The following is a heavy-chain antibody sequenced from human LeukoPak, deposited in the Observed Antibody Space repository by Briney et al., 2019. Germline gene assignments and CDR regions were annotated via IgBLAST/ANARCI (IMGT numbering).Heavy chain of an antibody. V-gene: IGHV4-59*01. D-gene: IGHD1-26*01. Sequence: PSETLSLICTVSGPSITSYYWSWIRQPPGKGLEWIGYIYYSGITKYNPSLKSRVTISVDTSKNQFSLRLSSLTAADTAVYFCARVDTGSYSRPLDYWGQGTLVTVFS. CDR1: GPSITSYY. J-gene: IGHJ4*02. CDR3: ARVDTGSYSRPLDY. CDR2: IYYSGIT.